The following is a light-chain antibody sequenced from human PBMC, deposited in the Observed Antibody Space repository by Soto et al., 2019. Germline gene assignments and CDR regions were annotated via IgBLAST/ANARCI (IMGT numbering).Light chain of an antibody. V-gene: IGLV1-44*01. J-gene: IGLJ3*02. CDR1: SSDIGSNS. CDR3: ATWSDSLKGWV. CDR2: GND. Sequence: QSVLTQPPSASRTPGQRVTIPCSGSSSDIGSNSVNWYQQLPGAAPRLLIDGNDHRPSGVPDRFSASKSGTSASLAISGLRSEDEAFYYCATWSDSLKGWVFGGGTKLTVL.